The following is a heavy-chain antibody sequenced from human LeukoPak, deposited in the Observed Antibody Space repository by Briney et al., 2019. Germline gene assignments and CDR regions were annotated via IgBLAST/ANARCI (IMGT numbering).Heavy chain of an antibody. V-gene: IGHV3-11*01. J-gene: IGHJ4*02. CDR1: GFTFSDYY. D-gene: IGHD3-22*01. CDR3: ARDRLAPHYYDSSGFFDY. CDR2: ISSSGSTI. Sequence: GGSLRLSCAASGFTFSDYYMSWIRQAPGEGLEWVSYISSSGSTIYYADSVKGRFTISRDNAKNSLYLQMNSLRAEDTAVYYCARDRLAPHYYDSSGFFDYWGQGTLVTVSS.